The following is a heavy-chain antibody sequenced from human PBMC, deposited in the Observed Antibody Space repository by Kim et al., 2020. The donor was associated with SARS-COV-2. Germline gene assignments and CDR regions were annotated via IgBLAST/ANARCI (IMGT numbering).Heavy chain of an antibody. CDR3: ARDYITAAGKEDFDY. CDR2: IDPRNSWT. Sequence: ASVKVSCKASGYTFIDFYIHWVRQAPGQGLEWMGIIDPRNSWTQYAQRLQGRLTVTRDTSTSTVYMELSSLRSDDTAVYYCARDYITAAGKEDFDYWGQG. V-gene: IGHV1-46*01. D-gene: IGHD6-13*01. CDR1: GYTFIDFY. J-gene: IGHJ4*02.